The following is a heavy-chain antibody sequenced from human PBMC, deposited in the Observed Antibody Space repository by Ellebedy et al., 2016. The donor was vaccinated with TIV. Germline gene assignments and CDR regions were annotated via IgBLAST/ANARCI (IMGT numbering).Heavy chain of an antibody. Sequence: PGGSLRLSCAASGFTFSTYGMHRVRQAPGKGLEWVAVMSYDGRNKYYGDSVKGRFTISRDNSNNTLYLQMNSLRTEDTALYYCAKDLGFYGSGSHYWGQGTLVTVSS. CDR1: GFTFSTYG. J-gene: IGHJ4*02. CDR3: AKDLGFYGSGSHY. D-gene: IGHD3-10*01. V-gene: IGHV3-30*18. CDR2: MSYDGRNK.